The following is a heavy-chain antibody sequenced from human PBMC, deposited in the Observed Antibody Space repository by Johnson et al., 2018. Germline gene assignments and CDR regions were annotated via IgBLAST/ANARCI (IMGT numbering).Heavy chain of an antibody. CDR1: GGTFSSNT. J-gene: IGHJ2*01. D-gene: IGHD4-17*01. V-gene: IGHV1-8*02. CDR2: MNPNSGDA. CDR3: VRDGDDILWFFGL. Sequence: QVQLVQSGAEVKRPGSSVRVSCKVAGGTFSSNTINWVRQAPGQGLEWMGWMNPNSGDAGYAQKFPGRVTMTSNTSISTAEMELSKLKSEDTAVYYCVRDGDDILWFFGLGGLGTLGTVSS.